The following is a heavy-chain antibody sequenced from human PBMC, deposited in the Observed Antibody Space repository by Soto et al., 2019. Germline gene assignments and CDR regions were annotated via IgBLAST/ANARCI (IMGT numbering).Heavy chain of an antibody. J-gene: IGHJ6*02. CDR2: ISGSGGST. CDR3: AKDALRFLEWPVTYYYYGMDV. Sequence: PGGSLRLSCAASGFTFSSYAMSWVRQAPGKGLEWVSAISGSGGSTYYADSVKGRFTISRDNSKNTLYLQMNSLRAEDTAVYYCAKDALRFLEWPVTYYYYGMDVWGQGTTVTVSS. CDR1: GFTFSSYA. D-gene: IGHD3-3*01. V-gene: IGHV3-23*01.